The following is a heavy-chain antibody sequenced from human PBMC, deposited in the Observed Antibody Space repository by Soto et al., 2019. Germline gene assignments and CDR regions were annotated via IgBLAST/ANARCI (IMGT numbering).Heavy chain of an antibody. CDR3: ARAQSLQRGYSLLLRGYYFDY. J-gene: IGHJ4*02. V-gene: IGHV3-64*01. Sequence: PGGSLRLSCAASGFTFSSYAMHWVRQAPGKGLEYVSAISSNGGSTYYANSVKGIFTISRDNSKNTLYLQMGSLRAEDMAVYYCARAQSLQRGYSLLLRGYYFDYWGQGTLVTVSS. D-gene: IGHD5-18*01. CDR2: ISSNGGST. CDR1: GFTFSSYA.